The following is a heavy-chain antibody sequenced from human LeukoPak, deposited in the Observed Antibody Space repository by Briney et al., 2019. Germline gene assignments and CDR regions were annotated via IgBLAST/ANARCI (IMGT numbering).Heavy chain of an antibody. CDR1: GFTFSSYW. V-gene: IGHV3-7*01. Sequence: GGSLRLSCAASGFTFSSYWMSWVRQAPGKGLEWVVNIKQDGSEKYYVDSVKGRFTISRDNAKNSLYLQMNSLRAEDTAVYYCAREGLLWFGELSFFDYWGQGTLVTVSS. J-gene: IGHJ4*02. CDR2: IKQDGSEK. CDR3: AREGLLWFGELSFFDY. D-gene: IGHD3-10*01.